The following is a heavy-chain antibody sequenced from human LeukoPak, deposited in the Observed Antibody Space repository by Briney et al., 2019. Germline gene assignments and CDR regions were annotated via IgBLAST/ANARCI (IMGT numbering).Heavy chain of an antibody. CDR2: IRSKAYGGTT. CDR1: GFTFGDYA. CDR3: TRVGCSSTSCYFNY. V-gene: IGHV3-49*04. Sequence: GGSLRLSCTASGFTFGDYAMSWVRQAPGKGLEWVGFIRSKAYGGTTEYAASVKGRFTISRDDSKSIAYLQTNSLKTEDTAVYYCTRVGCSSTSCYFNYWGQGTLVTVSS. J-gene: IGHJ4*02. D-gene: IGHD2-2*01.